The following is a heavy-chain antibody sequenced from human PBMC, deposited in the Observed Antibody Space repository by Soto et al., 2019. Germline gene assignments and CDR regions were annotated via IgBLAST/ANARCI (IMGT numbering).Heavy chain of an antibody. D-gene: IGHD2-2*01. V-gene: IGHV5-10-1*03. CDR1: GYTFTTFW. CDR2: IDPRDSYT. CDR3: ARLYCSSSTCDSWFDP. Sequence: EVQLVQSGAEVKKPGESLRISCTGFGYTFTTFWISWVRQMPGRGLEWMGRIDPRDSYTNYSPSFQGHVTISADKSIRTAYLQWGSLKASDTAMYYCARLYCSSSTCDSWFDPWGKGTLVTVSS. J-gene: IGHJ5*02.